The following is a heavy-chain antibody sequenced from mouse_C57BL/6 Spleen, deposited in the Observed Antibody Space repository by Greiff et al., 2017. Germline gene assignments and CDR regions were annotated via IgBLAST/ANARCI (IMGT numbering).Heavy chain of an antibody. J-gene: IGHJ4*01. CDR1: GYAFSSSW. CDR2: IYPGDGDT. D-gene: IGHD1-1*01. Sequence: VKLQESGPELVKPGASVKISCKASGYAFSSSWMNWVKQRPGKGLEWIGRIYPGDGDTNYNGKFKGKATLTADKSSSTAYMQLSSLTSEDSAVYFCARDYGSSYAMDYWGQGTSGTGSS. CDR3: ARDYGSSYAMDY. V-gene: IGHV1-82*01.